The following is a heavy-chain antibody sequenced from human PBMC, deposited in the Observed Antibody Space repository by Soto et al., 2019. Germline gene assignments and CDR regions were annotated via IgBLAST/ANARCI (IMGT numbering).Heavy chain of an antibody. CDR3: ASYRVRVVIHGNVDY. Sequence: SETLSLTCTVSGGSISSSSYYWGWIRQPPGKGLEWIGSIYYSGSTYYNPSLKSRVTISVDTSKNQFSLKLSSVTAADTAVYYCASYRVRVVIHGNVDYWGQGTLVTVSS. J-gene: IGHJ4*02. CDR2: IYYSGST. V-gene: IGHV4-39*01. D-gene: IGHD2-8*02. CDR1: GGSISSSSYY.